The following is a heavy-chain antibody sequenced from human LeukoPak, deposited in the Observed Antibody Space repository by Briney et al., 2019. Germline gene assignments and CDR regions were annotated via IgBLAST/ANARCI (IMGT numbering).Heavy chain of an antibody. J-gene: IGHJ4*02. CDR3: TRRVDSSGYYGIDY. CDR1: GFTFSGSA. Sequence: GGSLRLSCAASGFTFSGSAMHWVRQASGKGLEWVGRIRSKANSYATAYAASVKGWFTISRDDSKNTAYLQMNSLKTEDTAVYYCTRRVDSSGYYGIDYWGQGTLVTVSS. CDR2: IRSKANSYAT. V-gene: IGHV3-73*01. D-gene: IGHD3-22*01.